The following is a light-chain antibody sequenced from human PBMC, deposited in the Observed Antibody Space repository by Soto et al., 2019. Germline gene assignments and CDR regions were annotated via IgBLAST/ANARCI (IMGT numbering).Light chain of an antibody. Sequence: EIVLTQSPATLSLSPGERATLSCRASQSVSSYLAWYQQRPGQPPRLLIYDASNRATGIPARFSGSGSGTDFTLTISSLEPEDFAIYYCQQRSGWPPLFTFGPGTKVAI. CDR1: QSVSSY. CDR2: DAS. V-gene: IGKV3-11*01. CDR3: QQRSGWPPLFT. J-gene: IGKJ3*01.